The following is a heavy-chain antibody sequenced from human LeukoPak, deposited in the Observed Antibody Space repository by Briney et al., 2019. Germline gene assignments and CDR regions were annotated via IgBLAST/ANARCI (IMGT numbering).Heavy chain of an antibody. Sequence: PGGSLRLSCAASGFTFSSYAMSWVRQAPGKGLEWVSAISGSGGSTYYADSVKGRFTISRDNSKNTLYLQMNSLRAEDTAVYYCAKSRVAAAGTRNYYYYYYMDVWGKGTTVTVSS. V-gene: IGHV3-23*01. CDR3: AKSRVAAAGTRNYYYYYYMDV. CDR2: ISGSGGST. J-gene: IGHJ6*03. D-gene: IGHD6-13*01. CDR1: GFTFSSYA.